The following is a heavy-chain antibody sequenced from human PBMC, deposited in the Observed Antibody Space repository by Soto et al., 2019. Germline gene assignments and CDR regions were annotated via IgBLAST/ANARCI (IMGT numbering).Heavy chain of an antibody. CDR1: GGTFSSYA. V-gene: IGHV1-69*06. D-gene: IGHD2-21*02. CDR2: IIPIFGTA. J-gene: IGHJ4*02. Sequence: QVQLVQSGAEVKKPGSSVKVSCKASGGTFSSYAISWVRQAPGQGLEWMGGIIPIFGTANYAQKFQCRVTSSAEKSTSTGYMERSSLRAEDTAVYYWASTDLAYCGGDGYSSIDYWGQGALVTVSS. CDR3: ASTDLAYCGGDGYSSIDY.